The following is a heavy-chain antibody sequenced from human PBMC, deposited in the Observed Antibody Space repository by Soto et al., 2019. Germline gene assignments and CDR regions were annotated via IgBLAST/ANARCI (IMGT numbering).Heavy chain of an antibody. CDR3: ARTMVRGVMTLQQYDYMDV. CDR2: ISGSGSTV. CDR1: GFTFSDYY. Sequence: QVQLVESGGGLVKPGGSLRLSCAASGFTFSDYYMSWIRQAPGKGLEWVSYISGSGSTVYYADSVKGRFTISRDNAKNSLYLQMNRLRAEDAAVYYRARTMVRGVMTLQQYDYMDVWGKGTTVTFSS. J-gene: IGHJ6*03. V-gene: IGHV3-11*01. D-gene: IGHD3-10*01.